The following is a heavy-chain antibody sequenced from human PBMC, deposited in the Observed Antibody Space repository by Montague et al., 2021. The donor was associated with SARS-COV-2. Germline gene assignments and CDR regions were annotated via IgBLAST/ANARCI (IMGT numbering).Heavy chain of an antibody. D-gene: IGHD3-10*01. Sequence: SETLSLTCDVSGASFNSYYWSWVRQPPGQGLEWIGQIYHRGSTHYRPSLRSRLTMSLDTSKNHFSLNLGSVTAADTAVYYCAKPTIVVIPGSRMEVWGQGTTVTVSS. CDR3: AKPTIVVIPGSRMEV. CDR2: IYHRGST. CDR1: GASFNSYY. J-gene: IGHJ6*02. V-gene: IGHV4-59*12.